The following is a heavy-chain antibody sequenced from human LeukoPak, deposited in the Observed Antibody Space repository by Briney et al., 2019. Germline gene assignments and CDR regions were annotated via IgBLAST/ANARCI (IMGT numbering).Heavy chain of an antibody. CDR3: ARALGAYAFDI. Sequence: GGSLRLSCAASGFTVSSNYMSWVRQARGKGLEWVSVIYSGGSTYYADSVKGRFTISRDNSKNTLYLQMNSLRAEDTAVYYCARALGAYAFDIWGQGTMVTVSS. CDR1: GFTVSSNY. D-gene: IGHD3-16*01. CDR2: IYSGGST. J-gene: IGHJ3*02. V-gene: IGHV3-53*01.